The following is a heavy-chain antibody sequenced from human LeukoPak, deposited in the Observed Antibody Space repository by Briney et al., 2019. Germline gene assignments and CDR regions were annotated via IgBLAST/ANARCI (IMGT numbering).Heavy chain of an antibody. CDR2: IYYSGST. CDR3: ATGRPRIRHGPFDY. CDR1: GGSISSSAYS. Sequence: PSETLSLTCAVSGGSISSSAYSWNWIRQPPGKGLEWIGYIYYSGSTNYNPSLKSRLTISVDTSKNQFSLKLRSVTAADTAVYYCATGRPRIRHGPFDYWGQGTLVTVSS. D-gene: IGHD1-26*01. V-gene: IGHV4-61*05. J-gene: IGHJ4*02.